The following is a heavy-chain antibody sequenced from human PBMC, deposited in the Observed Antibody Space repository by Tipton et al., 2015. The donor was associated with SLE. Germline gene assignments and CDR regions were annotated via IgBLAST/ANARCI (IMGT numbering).Heavy chain of an antibody. D-gene: IGHD2/OR15-2a*01. J-gene: IGHJ4*02. Sequence: TLSLTCTVSGGSISSSSYYWGWIRQAPGKGLEWIGSVSYSESTHYNPSLKSRVTISVDTSKNHFSLKLRSVTAADTAVYYCARGLEYLDLSYFDYWGLGTLVTVSS. CDR3: ARGLEYLDLSYFDY. V-gene: IGHV4-39*01. CDR2: VSYSEST. CDR1: GGSISSSSYY.